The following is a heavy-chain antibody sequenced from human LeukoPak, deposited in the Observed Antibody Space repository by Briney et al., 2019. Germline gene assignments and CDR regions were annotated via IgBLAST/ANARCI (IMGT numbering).Heavy chain of an antibody. CDR3: ATRLVWSGYHYYFDY. Sequence: ASVKVSCKVSGYTLTELSMHWVRQAPGKGLEWMGGFDPEGGETIYAQKFQGRVTMTEDTSTDTAYMELSSLRSEDTAVYYCATRLVWSGYHYYFDYWGQGTLVTVSS. D-gene: IGHD3-3*01. CDR1: GYTLTELS. V-gene: IGHV1-24*01. J-gene: IGHJ4*02. CDR2: FDPEGGET.